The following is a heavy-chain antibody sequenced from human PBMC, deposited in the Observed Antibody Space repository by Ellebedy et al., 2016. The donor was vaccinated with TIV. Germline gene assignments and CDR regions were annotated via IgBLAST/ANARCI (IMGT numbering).Heavy chain of an antibody. CDR1: GFTFSNYA. J-gene: IGHJ5*02. Sequence: GGSLRLSCAAPGFTFSNYAMSWVRQAPGKGLEWVSPISSSGSGTYYADSVKGRFTISRDDAKNSLYLQMNSLRDEDTALYYCVRDRIAVADNWFDPWGQGTLVTVSS. D-gene: IGHD6-19*01. CDR2: ISSSGSGT. V-gene: IGHV3-23*01. CDR3: VRDRIAVADNWFDP.